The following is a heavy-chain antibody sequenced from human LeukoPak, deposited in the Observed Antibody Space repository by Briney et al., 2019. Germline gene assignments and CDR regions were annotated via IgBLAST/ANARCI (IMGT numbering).Heavy chain of an antibody. CDR3: ATPDRYCSGGSCYLYAFDI. J-gene: IGHJ3*02. D-gene: IGHD2-15*01. V-gene: IGHV1-24*01. Sequence: ASVKVSCKVSGYTLTELSMHWVRQAPGKGLEWMGGFDPEDGETIYAQKFQGRVTMTEDTSTDTAYMELSSLRSEDTAVYYCATPDRYCSGGSCYLYAFDIWGQGTMVTVSS. CDR1: GYTLTELS. CDR2: FDPEDGET.